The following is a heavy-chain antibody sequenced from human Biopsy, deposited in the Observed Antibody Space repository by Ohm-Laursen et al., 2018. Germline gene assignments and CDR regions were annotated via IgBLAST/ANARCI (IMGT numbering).Heavy chain of an antibody. V-gene: IGHV3-33*08. CDR3: ARGLSSGWYGYFDV. D-gene: IGHD6-19*01. CDR1: GFTFSSYA. J-gene: IGHJ2*01. CDR2: IWYDGSNG. Sequence: SLRLSCAASGFTFSSYAMHWVRQAPGKGLEWVSLIWYDGSNGYYADSVKGRFTISRDNSKNTLYLQINTLTLEDTAFYYCARGLSSGWYGYFDVWGLGTLVTVSS.